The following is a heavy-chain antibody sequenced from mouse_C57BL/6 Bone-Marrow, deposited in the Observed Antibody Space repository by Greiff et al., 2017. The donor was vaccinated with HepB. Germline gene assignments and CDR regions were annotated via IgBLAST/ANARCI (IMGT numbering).Heavy chain of an antibody. Sequence: QVQLKESGAELVRPGASVTLSCKASGYTFTDYEMHWVKQTPVHGLEWIGAIDPETGGTAFNQKFKGKAILTADKSSSTAYMELRSLTSEDSAVYYCTSWVYFDYWGQGTTLTVSS. V-gene: IGHV1-15*01. D-gene: IGHD4-1*01. CDR1: GYTFTDYE. CDR3: TSWVYFDY. J-gene: IGHJ2*01. CDR2: IDPETGGT.